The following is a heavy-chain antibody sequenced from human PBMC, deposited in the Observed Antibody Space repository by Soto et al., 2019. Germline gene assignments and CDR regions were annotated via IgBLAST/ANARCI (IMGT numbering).Heavy chain of an antibody. V-gene: IGHV4-4*07. CDR1: GGSINSYY. CDR3: ARDTSVWYGDTFDI. CDR2: IYTSGST. Sequence: QVQLQESGPGLVKPSETLSLTCTVSGGSINSYYWTWIRQPAGKGLEWIGRIYTSGSTNYNPSLKSRVTMSIDTSKNQFALKLTSVTAADTAVYYCARDTSVWYGDTFDIWGQGTMVTVSS. J-gene: IGHJ3*02. D-gene: IGHD6-19*01.